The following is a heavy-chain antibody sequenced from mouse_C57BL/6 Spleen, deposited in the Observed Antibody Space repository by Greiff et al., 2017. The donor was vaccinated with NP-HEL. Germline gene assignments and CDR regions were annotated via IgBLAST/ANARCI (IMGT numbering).Heavy chain of an antibody. CDR2: IYPRSGNT. J-gene: IGHJ4*01. D-gene: IGHD2-5*01. CDR3: ARWDSNYNYAMDY. V-gene: IGHV1-81*01. Sequence: QVQLQQSGAELARPGASVKLSCKASGYTFTSYGISWVKQRTGQGLEWIGEIYPRSGNTYYNEKFKGKATLTVDKSSSTAYMQLNSLTSEDSAIYVCARWDSNYNYAMDYWGQGTSVTVSS. CDR1: GYTFTSYG.